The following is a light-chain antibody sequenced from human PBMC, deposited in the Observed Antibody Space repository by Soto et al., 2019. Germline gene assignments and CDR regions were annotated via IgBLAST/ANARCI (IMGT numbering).Light chain of an antibody. CDR2: GAS. CDR1: QSLRSS. J-gene: IGKJ3*01. Sequence: VLARVSGTLCFSPGESATVSCRASQSLRSSVAWYQQKPGQAPRLLIYGASSRATDIPDRFSGSGSGTDFTLTISRLQPEDSAVYYCQQYGNSPTFGPGTKVDIK. V-gene: IGKV3-20*01. CDR3: QQYGNSPT.